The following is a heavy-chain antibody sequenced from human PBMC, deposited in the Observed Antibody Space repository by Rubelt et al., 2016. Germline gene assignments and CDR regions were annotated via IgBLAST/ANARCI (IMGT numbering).Heavy chain of an antibody. CDR1: GYTFTSYA. CDR3: AREGLAVAHDY. Sequence: QVQLVQSGAEVKKPGASVKVSCKASGYTFTSYAMHWVRQAPGQRLEWMGWINAGNGNTKCSQKFQGRGAITRETSASTAYMELSSRRSEDTAVYYCAREGLAVAHDYWGQGTLVTVSS. V-gene: IGHV1-3*01. D-gene: IGHD6-19*01. CDR2: INAGNGNT. J-gene: IGHJ4*02.